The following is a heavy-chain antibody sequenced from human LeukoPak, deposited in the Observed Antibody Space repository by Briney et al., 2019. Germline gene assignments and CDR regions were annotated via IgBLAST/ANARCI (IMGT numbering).Heavy chain of an antibody. CDR2: MKRDGSEK. V-gene: IGHV3-7*03. J-gene: IGHJ6*02. CDR1: GFTFSSYW. D-gene: IGHD2-8*01. Sequence: GGSLRLSCAASGFTFSSYWMSWVRQAPGKGLEWVANMKRDGSEKHYLDSVKGRFTISRDNAENALYLQMNSLRAEDTAVYYCAREYGSQDYYYGMDVWGQGTTVTVSS. CDR3: AREYGSQDYYYGMDV.